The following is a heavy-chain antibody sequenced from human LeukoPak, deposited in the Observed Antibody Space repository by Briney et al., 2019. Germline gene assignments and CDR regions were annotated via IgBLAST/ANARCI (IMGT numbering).Heavy chain of an antibody. V-gene: IGHV3-23*01. J-gene: IGHJ4*02. CDR3: AKSALAAGVAHYYDSSGSFDY. CDR1: GFTLSTNA. CDR2: FSGSGSRT. Sequence: PGGSLRLSSLTSGFTLSTNAMSWVRQAPGKGLEWVSTFSGSGSRTSYADSVKGRFTISRDNSKNTLYLQMKSLRAEDTAVYYCAKSALAAGVAHYYDSSGSFDYWGQGTLVTVSS. D-gene: IGHD3-22*01.